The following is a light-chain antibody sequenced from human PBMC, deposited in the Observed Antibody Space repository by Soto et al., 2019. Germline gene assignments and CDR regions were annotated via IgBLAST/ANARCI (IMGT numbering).Light chain of an antibody. V-gene: IGKV3-15*01. CDR3: QQYNNWPPDGT. Sequence: EMVMTQSPATLSVSPGERATLSCRASQSVSSNLAWYQQKPGQAPRLLIYDASTRATGIPARFSGSGSGTEFTLTISGLQSEDFAVYYCQQYNNWPPDGTFGQGTKVDIK. CDR2: DAS. J-gene: IGKJ1*01. CDR1: QSVSSN.